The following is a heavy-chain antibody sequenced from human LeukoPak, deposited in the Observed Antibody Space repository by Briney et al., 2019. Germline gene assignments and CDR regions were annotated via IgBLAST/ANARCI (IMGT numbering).Heavy chain of an antibody. CDR2: IYPGDSDT. J-gene: IGHJ4*02. D-gene: IGHD3-22*01. CDR1: GYSFTSYW. CDR3: ARRHSSGYYDYYFDY. V-gene: IGHV5-51*01. Sequence: GESLKISCKGSGYSFTSYWNGWVRQMPRKGLEWMGIIYPGDSDTRYSPSFQGQVTISADKSISTAYLQWSSLKASDTAMYYRARRHSSGYYDYYFDYWGQGTLVTVSS.